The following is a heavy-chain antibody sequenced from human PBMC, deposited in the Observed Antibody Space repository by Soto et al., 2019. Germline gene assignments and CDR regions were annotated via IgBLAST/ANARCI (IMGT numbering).Heavy chain of an antibody. Sequence: QLQLQESGSGLVKPSQTLSLTCAVSGGSISSGGYSWSWIRQPPGKGLEWIGYIYHSGSTYYNPSLKSRVTISVDRSKNQFSLKLSSVTAADTAVYYCARYYYDSSGYSRLYYFDYWGQGTLVTVSS. CDR2: IYHSGST. CDR1: GGSISSGGYS. V-gene: IGHV4-30-2*01. J-gene: IGHJ4*02. CDR3: ARYYYDSSGYSRLYYFDY. D-gene: IGHD3-22*01.